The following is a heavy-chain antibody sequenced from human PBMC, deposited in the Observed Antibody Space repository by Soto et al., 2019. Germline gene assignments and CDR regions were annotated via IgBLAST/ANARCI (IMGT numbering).Heavy chain of an antibody. V-gene: IGHV1-18*01. Sequence: GASVKVSCKTSGYTFTSYGITWVRQAPGQGLEWVGWISAYNGNTKYAQKFQGRVTMTTDTSTSTAYMELRSLRSGDTAVYYCARDPQIFDHWGQGTLVTVSS. CDR3: ARDPQIFDH. J-gene: IGHJ4*02. CDR1: GYTFTSYG. CDR2: ISAYNGNT.